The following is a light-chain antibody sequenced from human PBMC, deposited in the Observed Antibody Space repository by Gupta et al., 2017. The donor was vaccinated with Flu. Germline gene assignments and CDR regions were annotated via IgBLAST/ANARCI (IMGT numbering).Light chain of an antibody. CDR3: MQGSRWPWA. CDR1: QSLVYSDGNIY. CDR2: QVS. J-gene: IGKJ1*01. V-gene: IGKV2-30*01. Sequence: ISCRSSQSLVYSDGNIYLHWFRQRPGQSPRRLIYQVSHRESGVPDRFSGSGSGTDFTLKISRVEAEDVGVYYCMQGSRWPWAFGQGTKVEIK.